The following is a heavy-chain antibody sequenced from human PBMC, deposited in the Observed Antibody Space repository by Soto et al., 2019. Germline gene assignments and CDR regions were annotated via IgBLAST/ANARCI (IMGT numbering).Heavy chain of an antibody. J-gene: IGHJ4*02. Sequence: SETLSLTCTVSGGSISSGDYYWSWIRQPPGKGLEWIGYIYYSGSTYYNPSLKSRVTISVDTSKNQFSLKLSSVTAADTAVYYCARVGYYDSSGYLAPYTYFDYWGQGTLVTVSS. CDR3: ARVGYYDSSGYLAPYTYFDY. CDR1: GGSISSGDYY. D-gene: IGHD3-22*01. V-gene: IGHV4-30-4*01. CDR2: IYYSGST.